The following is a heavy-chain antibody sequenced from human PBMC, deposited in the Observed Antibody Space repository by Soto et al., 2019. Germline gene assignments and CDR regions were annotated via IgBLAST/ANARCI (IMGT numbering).Heavy chain of an antibody. J-gene: IGHJ3*02. V-gene: IGHV4-30-2*01. CDR3: ARAHGSGWGAFDI. CDR2: IYHSGST. CDR1: GGSISSGGYS. D-gene: IGHD3-10*01. Sequence: QLQLQESGSGLVKPSQTLSLTCAVSGGSISSGGYSWSWIRQPPGKGLEWIGYIYHSGSTYYNPSPKSRVTISVDRSKNQCSLKLSSLTAADTAVYYCARAHGSGWGAFDIWGQGTMVTVSS.